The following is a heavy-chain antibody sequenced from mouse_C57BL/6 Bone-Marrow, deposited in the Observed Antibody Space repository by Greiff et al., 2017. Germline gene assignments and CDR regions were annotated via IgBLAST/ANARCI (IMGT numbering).Heavy chain of an antibody. V-gene: IGHV1-7*01. Sequence: QVQLKESGAELAKPGASVKLSCKASGYTFTSYWMHWVKQRPGQGLEWIGYINPSSGYTKYNQKFKDKATLTADKSSSTAYMQLSSLTYEDSAVYYCERAPYSNFLDYGGQGTTLTVSS. CDR2: INPSSGYT. D-gene: IGHD2-5*01. J-gene: IGHJ2*01. CDR3: ERAPYSNFLDY. CDR1: GYTFTSYW.